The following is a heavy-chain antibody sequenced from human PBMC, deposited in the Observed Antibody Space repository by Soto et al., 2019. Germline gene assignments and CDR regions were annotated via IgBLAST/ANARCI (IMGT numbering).Heavy chain of an antibody. CDR3: ARGRGVAITGDY. CDR2: ISAYNGDT. V-gene: IGHV1-18*01. Sequence: QVQLVQSGAEVKKPGASVKVSCKASGYTFTSQGISWVRQAPGQGLEWMGWISAYNGDTNYAQTLQGRDTMTTDTYTSTADMELRSLRSDDTAVYYCARGRGVAITGDYWGQGTLVTVSS. D-gene: IGHD3-16*01. J-gene: IGHJ4*02. CDR1: GYTFTSQG.